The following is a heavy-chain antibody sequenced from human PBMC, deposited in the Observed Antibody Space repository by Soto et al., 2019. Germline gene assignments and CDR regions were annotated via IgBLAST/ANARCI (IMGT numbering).Heavy chain of an antibody. CDR1: GFSLSTSGMC. Sequence: SGPTLVNPTQTLTLTCTFSGFSLSTSGMCVSWIRQPPGKALEWLALIDWGDEKYYSTSLKTRLNINKDTSKNKVVLTITNMEPVDTATYYCARIRNTRGSGWYYFDYWGQGTLVTVSS. CDR3: ARIRNTRGSGWYYFDY. V-gene: IGHV2-70*01. J-gene: IGHJ4*02. D-gene: IGHD6-19*01. CDR2: IDWGDEK.